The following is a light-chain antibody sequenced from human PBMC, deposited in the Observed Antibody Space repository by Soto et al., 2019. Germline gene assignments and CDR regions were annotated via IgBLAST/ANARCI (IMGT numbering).Light chain of an antibody. V-gene: IGLV1-44*01. J-gene: IGLJ1*01. CDR3: AAWDDSLMGYV. CDR1: NSNIGSNS. Sequence: QSVLTQPPSASGTPGQRVTISCSGSNSNIGSNSVTWYQQLPGTAPKVLIYSNNQWPSGVPDRFSGSKYGTSASLAISGLQSEDEAEYYCAAWDDSLMGYVFGTGTKLTVL. CDR2: SNN.